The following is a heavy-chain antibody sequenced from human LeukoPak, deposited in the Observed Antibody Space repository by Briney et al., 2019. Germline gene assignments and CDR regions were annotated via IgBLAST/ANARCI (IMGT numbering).Heavy chain of an antibody. D-gene: IGHD3-10*01. V-gene: IGHV3-53*01. CDR3: ARLSYYYASGSYSSVDV. J-gene: IGHJ6*02. CDR2: IYSGGST. CDR1: GFTVSSNY. Sequence: GGSLRLSCTASGFTVSSNYMSWVRQAPGKGLEWVSVIYSGGSTYYADSVKGRFTISRDNSKNTLYLQMNTLRAEDTAVYYCARLSYYYASGSYSSVDVWGQGTTVTVSS.